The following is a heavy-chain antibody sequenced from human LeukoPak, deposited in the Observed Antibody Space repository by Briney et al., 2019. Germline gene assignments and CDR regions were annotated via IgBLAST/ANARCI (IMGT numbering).Heavy chain of an antibody. J-gene: IGHJ4*02. Sequence: ASVKVSCKASGYTFTSHGFSWVRQAPGQGLEWMGWISACNTNYAQQLQGRVTMTTDTSTSTAYMELRSLRSDDTAVYYCARDDYYDSSGYYKFWGQGTLVTVSS. CDR2: ISACNT. V-gene: IGHV1-18*01. D-gene: IGHD3-22*01. CDR3: ARDDYYDSSGYYKF. CDR1: GYTFTSHG.